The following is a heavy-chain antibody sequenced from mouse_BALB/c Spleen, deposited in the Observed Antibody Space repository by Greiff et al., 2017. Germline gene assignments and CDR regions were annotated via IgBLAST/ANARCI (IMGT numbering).Heavy chain of an antibody. D-gene: IGHD1-1*01. J-gene: IGHJ1*01. CDR3: ARDYGSSLSYWYFDV. CDR1: GYTFTSYN. CDR2: IYPGNGDT. V-gene: IGHV1-12*01. Sequence: LQQPGAELVKPGASVKMSCKASGYTFTSYNMHWVKQTPGQGLEWIGAIYPGNGDTSYNQKFKGKATLTADKSSSTAYMQLSSLTSEDSAVYYCARDYGSSLSYWYFDVWGAGTTVTVSS.